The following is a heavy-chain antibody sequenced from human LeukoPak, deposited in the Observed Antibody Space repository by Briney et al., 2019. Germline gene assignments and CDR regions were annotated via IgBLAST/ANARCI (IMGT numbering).Heavy chain of an antibody. CDR3: ARLLSDYYDSSGHFDY. CDR2: IYYSGST. CDR1: GGSISSGGYY. D-gene: IGHD3-22*01. J-gene: IGHJ4*02. V-gene: IGHV4-31*03. Sequence: PSETLSLTCTVSGGSISSGGYYWSWIRQHPGKGLEWIGYIYYSGSTYYNPSLKSRVTISVDTSKNQFSLKLSSVTAADTAVYYCARLLSDYYDSSGHFDYWGQGTLVTVSS.